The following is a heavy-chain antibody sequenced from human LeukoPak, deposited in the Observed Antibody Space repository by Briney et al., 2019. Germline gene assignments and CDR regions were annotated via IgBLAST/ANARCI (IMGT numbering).Heavy chain of an antibody. D-gene: IGHD3-9*01. CDR1: GFTFSSYW. CDR3: ARDKEYITINNWFDP. J-gene: IGHJ5*02. CDR2: IYSGGST. V-gene: IGHV3-53*01. Sequence: GGSLRLSCAASGFTFSSYWMSWVRQAPGKGLEWVSVIYSGGSTYYADSVKGRFTISRDNSKNTLYLQMNSLRADDTAVYYCARDKEYITINNWFDPWGQGTLVTVSS.